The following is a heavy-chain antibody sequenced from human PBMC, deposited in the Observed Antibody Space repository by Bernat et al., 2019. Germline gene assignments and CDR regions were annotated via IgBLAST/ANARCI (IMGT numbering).Heavy chain of an antibody. Sequence: EVQLLESGGGLVQPGGSLRLSCAASGFTFSSYAMSWVRQAPGKGLEWVSAISGSGGSTYYADSVKGRFTISRDNSKNTLYLQMNSLRAEDTAVYYCARHNYDFWSGYQSFDYWGQGTLVTVSS. CDR2: ISGSGGST. J-gene: IGHJ4*02. CDR3: ARHNYDFWSGYQSFDY. D-gene: IGHD3-3*01. CDR1: GFTFSSYA. V-gene: IGHV3-23*01.